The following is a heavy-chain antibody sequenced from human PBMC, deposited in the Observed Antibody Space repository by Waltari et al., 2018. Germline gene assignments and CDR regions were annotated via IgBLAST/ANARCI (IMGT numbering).Heavy chain of an antibody. CDR3: VRSSSRYNWNLAEGAFDI. D-gene: IGHD1-20*01. V-gene: IGHV3-9*01. CDR1: GFKLDGRA. Sequence: QLVDSGGGLVQPGRSVTLSCAVSGFKLDGRAMHWVRQTPGKGLEWVSGINWSGSGVEYVDSVKGRCTISRDNDKNRLYLQMNSLRVDDTALYYCVRSSSRYNWNLAEGAFDIWGQGTLVTVSS. J-gene: IGHJ3*02. CDR2: INWSGSGV.